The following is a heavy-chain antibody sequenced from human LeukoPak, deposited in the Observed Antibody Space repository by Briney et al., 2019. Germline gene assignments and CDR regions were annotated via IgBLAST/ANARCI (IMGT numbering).Heavy chain of an antibody. Sequence: PSETLSLTCAVSGGAISSGGYSWSWIRQPPGKGLEWIGYIYHSGSTYYNPSLKSRVTISVDRSKNQFSLKLSSVTAADTAVYYCARAYYYDSSGYYPFDYWGQGTLVTVSS. CDR1: GGAISSGGYS. D-gene: IGHD3-22*01. CDR3: ARAYYYDSSGYYPFDY. J-gene: IGHJ4*02. CDR2: IYHSGST. V-gene: IGHV4-30-2*01.